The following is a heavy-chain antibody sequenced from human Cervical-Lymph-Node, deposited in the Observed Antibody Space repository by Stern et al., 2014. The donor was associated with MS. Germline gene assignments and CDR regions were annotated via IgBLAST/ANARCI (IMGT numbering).Heavy chain of an antibody. Sequence: EVQLVQSGGGVIQPGGSLRLSCTASGFTVSRDYMTWVRQAPGKGLEWVSLITNVGSTFYTDSVKGRFTISRDDSKNTVYLHMTSLRAEDTAMYYCARDTSSPERSDWWGRGTLVTVSS. J-gene: IGHJ4*02. D-gene: IGHD1-1*01. CDR1: GFTVSRDY. CDR3: ARDTSSPERSDW. V-gene: IGHV3-53*01. CDR2: ITNVGST.